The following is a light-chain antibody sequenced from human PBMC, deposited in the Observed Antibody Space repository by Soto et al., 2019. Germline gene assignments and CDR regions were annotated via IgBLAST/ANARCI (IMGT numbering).Light chain of an antibody. J-gene: IGKJ5*01. Sequence: EMVMTQSPATLSLSPGERSTLSCMASQSVSSSLAWYQQKPGQAPRLLIYGASFRATGIPARFSGSGSGTEFTLTISSLQSEDFAVYYCQQYNNWPITFGQGTRLEIK. CDR1: QSVSSS. CDR3: QQYNNWPIT. CDR2: GAS. V-gene: IGKV3-15*01.